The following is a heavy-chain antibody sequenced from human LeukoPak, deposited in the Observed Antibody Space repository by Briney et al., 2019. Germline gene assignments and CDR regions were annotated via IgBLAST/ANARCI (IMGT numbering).Heavy chain of an antibody. D-gene: IGHD3-10*02. J-gene: IGHJ6*04. CDR2: ISSSGSTI. Sequence: GGSLRLSCAASGLTFISYEMNWVGQAPGKGLEWVSYISSSGSTIYYADSVKGRFTISRDNAKNSLYLQMNSLRAEDTAVYYCAELGITMIGGVWGKGTTVTISS. V-gene: IGHV3-48*03. CDR3: AELGITMIGGV. CDR1: GLTFISYE.